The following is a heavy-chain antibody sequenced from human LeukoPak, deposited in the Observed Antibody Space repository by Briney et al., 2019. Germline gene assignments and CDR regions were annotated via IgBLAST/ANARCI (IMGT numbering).Heavy chain of an antibody. Sequence: PGGSLRLSCAASGFTFSSYAMSWVRQAPGKGLEWVSAISGSGGSTYYADSVKGRFTISRDNAKNSLYLQMNSLRAEDTAVYYCARALSYGQPFWGQGTLVTVSS. CDR2: ISGSGGST. V-gene: IGHV3-23*01. CDR3: ARALSYGQPF. D-gene: IGHD1-26*01. J-gene: IGHJ4*02. CDR1: GFTFSSYA.